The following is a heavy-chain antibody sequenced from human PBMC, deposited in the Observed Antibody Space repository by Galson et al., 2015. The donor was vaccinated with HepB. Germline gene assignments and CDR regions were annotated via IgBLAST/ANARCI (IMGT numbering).Heavy chain of an antibody. CDR2: IKAKGDST. J-gene: IGHJ4*02. D-gene: IGHD2-21*01. CDR1: GFTFSSHD. V-gene: IGHV3-64D*06. CDR3: VPRPSCSGDCYSGH. Sequence: SLRLSCAASGFTFSSHDMFWVRQAPGKGLEYVSSIKAKGDSTHDADSVKGRFTIARDNSINTLYLQMDSLRAEDTAVYYCVPRPSCSGDCYSGHWGQGTPVTVSS.